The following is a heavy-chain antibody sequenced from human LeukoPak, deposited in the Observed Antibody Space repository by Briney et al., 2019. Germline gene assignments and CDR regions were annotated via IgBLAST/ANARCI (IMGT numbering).Heavy chain of an antibody. CDR2: ISYDGSNK. CDR1: GFTFSSYA. V-gene: IGHV3-30-3*01. D-gene: IGHD5-18*01. Sequence: GRSLRLSCAASGFTFSSYAMHWVRQAPGKGLEWVAVISYDGSNKYYADSVKGRFTISRDNSKNTLYLQMNSLRAEDTAVYYCARVKAMVGFYYFDYWGQGTLVTVSS. J-gene: IGHJ4*02. CDR3: ARVKAMVGFYYFDY.